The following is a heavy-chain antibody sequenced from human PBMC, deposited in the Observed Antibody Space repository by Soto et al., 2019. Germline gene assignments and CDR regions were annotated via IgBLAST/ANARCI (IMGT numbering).Heavy chain of an antibody. CDR3: ARPSPPLTTGTTDWFDP. Sequence: ASVKVSCKASGYTFTSYDINWVRQATGQGLEWMGWMNPNSGNTGYAQKFQGRVTMTRNTSISTAYMELSSLRSEDTAVYYCARPSPPLTTGTTDWFDPWGQGTLVTVSS. J-gene: IGHJ5*02. V-gene: IGHV1-8*01. CDR1: GYTFTSYD. CDR2: MNPNSGNT. D-gene: IGHD1-1*01.